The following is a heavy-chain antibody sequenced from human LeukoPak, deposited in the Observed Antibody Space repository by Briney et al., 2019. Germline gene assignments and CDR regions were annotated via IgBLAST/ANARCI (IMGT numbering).Heavy chain of an antibody. Sequence: GESLKISCSASGFTFPSYWMIWVRQVPGEGLVYVSHMNHDGTITNYADSVKGRFTMSRDNARNTVFLQMDSLRAEDTAVYYCGGDNYGSIDFWGQGVLVTVSS. CDR3: GGDNYGSIDF. J-gene: IGHJ4*02. CDR1: GFTFPSYW. D-gene: IGHD3-10*01. V-gene: IGHV3-74*01. CDR2: MNHDGTIT.